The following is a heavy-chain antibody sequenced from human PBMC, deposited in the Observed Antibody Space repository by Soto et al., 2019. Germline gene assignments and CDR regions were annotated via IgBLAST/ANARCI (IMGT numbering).Heavy chain of an antibody. V-gene: IGHV1-18*01. CDR1: GYTFTSYG. Sequence: QVQLVQSGPEVKKPGASVKVSCKTSGYTFTSYGISWVRQAPGQGLEWMGWISTNKGNTNYAQKFQGRVTMTTDTSTSTGSMELRSLRSDDTAVYYCATRSPAFDDWGQGPLVTVSS. CDR2: ISTNKGNT. J-gene: IGHJ4*02. CDR3: ATRSPAFDD.